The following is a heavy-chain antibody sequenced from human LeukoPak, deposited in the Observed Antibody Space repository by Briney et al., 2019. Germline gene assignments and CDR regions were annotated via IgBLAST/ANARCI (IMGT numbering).Heavy chain of an antibody. V-gene: IGHV3-7*01. CDR2: INPGGSEK. J-gene: IGHJ5*02. CDR1: GFTFSAYW. Sequence: PGGSLRLSCAASGFTFSAYWMTWVRLAPGKGLEWVAVINPGGSEKYYVDSVEGRLTISRDNAKSSVYLQVDSLRSEDTAVYYCARGRYCSGGSCYHDWFDPWGQGTLVTVSS. CDR3: ARGRYCSGGSCYHDWFDP. D-gene: IGHD2-15*01.